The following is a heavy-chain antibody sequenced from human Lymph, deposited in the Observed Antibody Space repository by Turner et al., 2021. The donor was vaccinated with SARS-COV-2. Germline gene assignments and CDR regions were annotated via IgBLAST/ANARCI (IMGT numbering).Heavy chain of an antibody. Sequence: QVQLQESGPRLVKPLETLSLTCTVSGGSMNSNYWSWIRQPPGKRLEWIGYIYYRGSTNYNPSLESRVTISVDTSRNQFSLNLTSVTAADTAIYYCGRETVNNWVDPWGQGTLVTVSS. D-gene: IGHD2-21*02. J-gene: IGHJ5*02. CDR1: GGSMNSNY. V-gene: IGHV4-59*01. CDR3: GRETVNNWVDP. CDR2: IYYRGST.